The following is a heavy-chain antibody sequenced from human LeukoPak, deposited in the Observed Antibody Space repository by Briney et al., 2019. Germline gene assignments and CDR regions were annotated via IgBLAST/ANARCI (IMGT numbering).Heavy chain of an antibody. Sequence: GGSLRLSCAASGVILSSYWVHDLREATGEAGVGVSRIYSYGCSPRYADSVKGRFIISRDNAKNTLYLQMSNLSAEDSAVYYCAKIGTPMVPLSHWGQGTLVTVSS. CDR2: IYSYGCSP. CDR1: GVILSSYW. J-gene: IGHJ4*02. CDR3: AKIGTPMVPLSH. D-gene: IGHD4/OR15-4a*01. V-gene: IGHV3-74*01.